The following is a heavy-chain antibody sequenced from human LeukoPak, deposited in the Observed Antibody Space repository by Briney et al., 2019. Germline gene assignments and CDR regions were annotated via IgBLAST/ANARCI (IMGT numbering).Heavy chain of an antibody. Sequence: KPGGSLRLSCAASGFTFSSYSMNWVRQAPGKGLEWVSSISSSSSYIYYADSVKGRFTISRDNAKNSLYLQMNSLRAEDTAVYYCARSRVVIWFGELPDNNWFDPWGQGTLVTVSS. CDR1: GFTFSSYS. CDR3: ARSRVVIWFGELPDNNWFDP. V-gene: IGHV3-21*01. CDR2: ISSSSSYI. J-gene: IGHJ5*02. D-gene: IGHD3-10*01.